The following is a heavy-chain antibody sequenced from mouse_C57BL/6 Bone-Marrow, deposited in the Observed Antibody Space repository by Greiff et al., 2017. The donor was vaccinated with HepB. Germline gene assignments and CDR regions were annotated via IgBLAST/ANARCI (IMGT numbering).Heavy chain of an antibody. CDR2: ISNGGGST. J-gene: IGHJ3*01. Sequence: EVQRVESGGGLVQPGGSLKLSCAASGFTFSDYYMYWVRQTPEKRLEWVAYISNGGGSTYYPDTVKGRFTISRDNAKNTLYLQMSRLKSEDTAMYYCARRGYGYSAWFAYWGQGTLVTVSA. CDR3: ARRGYGYSAWFAY. D-gene: IGHD2-2*01. V-gene: IGHV5-12*01. CDR1: GFTFSDYY.